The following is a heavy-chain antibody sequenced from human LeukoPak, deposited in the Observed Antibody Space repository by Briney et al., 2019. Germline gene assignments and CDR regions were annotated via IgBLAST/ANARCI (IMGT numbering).Heavy chain of an antibody. CDR2: IYYSGST. Sequence: PSETLSLTCTVSGGSISSYYWSWIRQPPGKGLEWIGYIYYSGSTNYNPSLKSRVTISVDTSKNQFSLKLSSVTAADTAVYYCARSNTYYYGSGSYYPDGMDVWGQGTTVTVSS. CDR3: ARSNTYYYGSGSYYPDGMDV. CDR1: GGSISSYY. V-gene: IGHV4-59*08. J-gene: IGHJ6*02. D-gene: IGHD3-10*01.